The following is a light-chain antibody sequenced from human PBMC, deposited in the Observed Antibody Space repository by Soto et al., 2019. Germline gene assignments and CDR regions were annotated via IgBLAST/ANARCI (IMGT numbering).Light chain of an antibody. J-gene: IGKJ4*01. Sequence: EIVLTQSPGTLSLSPGETATLSCRASQNIGRNYLSWYQQKPGQAPRLLIFGTSTRATGIPDRFSGSGSGTDFTLSISRLEPEDFAVYYCQQYANSPLLTFGGGTKVEIK. V-gene: IGKV3-20*01. CDR2: GTS. CDR1: QNIGRNY. CDR3: QQYANSPLLT.